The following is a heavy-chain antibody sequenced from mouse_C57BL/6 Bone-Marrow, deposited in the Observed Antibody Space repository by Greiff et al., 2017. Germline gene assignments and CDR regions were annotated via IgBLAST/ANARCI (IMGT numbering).Heavy chain of an antibody. J-gene: IGHJ2*01. D-gene: IGHD4-1*01. CDR1: GYTFTSYT. CDR3: ARPRTGSFDY. Sequence: QVQLKESAAELARPGASVKMSCKASGYTFTSYTMHWVKQRPGQGLEWIGYINPSSGYTEYNQKFKDKTTLTADKSSSTAYMQPSSLTSENSAVYYCARPRTGSFDYWGQGTTLTVSS. V-gene: IGHV1-4*02. CDR2: INPSSGYT.